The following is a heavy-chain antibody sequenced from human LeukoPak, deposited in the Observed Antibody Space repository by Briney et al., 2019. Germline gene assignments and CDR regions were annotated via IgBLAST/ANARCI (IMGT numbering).Heavy chain of an antibody. Sequence: SETLSLTCAVYGGSFSGYYWSWIRQPPGKGLEWIGEINHSGGTNYNPSLKSRVTISVDTSKNQFSLKLSSVTAADTAVYYCARERKDYDFWSGYYFSSNWFDPWGQGTLVTVSS. D-gene: IGHD3-3*01. CDR1: GGSFSGYY. CDR3: ARERKDYDFWSGYYFSSNWFDP. J-gene: IGHJ5*02. V-gene: IGHV4-34*01. CDR2: INHSGGT.